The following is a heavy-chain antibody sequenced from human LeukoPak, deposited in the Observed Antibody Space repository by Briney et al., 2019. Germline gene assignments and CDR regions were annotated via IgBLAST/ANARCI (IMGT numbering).Heavy chain of an antibody. CDR1: GFTFSSYA. CDR3: AKCRSPIAVAAYYFDY. J-gene: IGHJ4*02. CDR2: ISGSGGST. Sequence: PGGSLRLSCAASGFTFSSYAMSWVRQAPGKGLEWVSAISGSGGSTYYADSVKGRFTISRDNSKNTLYLQMNSLRAEDTAVYYCAKCRSPIAVAAYYFDYWGQGTLVTVSS. D-gene: IGHD6-19*01. V-gene: IGHV3-23*01.